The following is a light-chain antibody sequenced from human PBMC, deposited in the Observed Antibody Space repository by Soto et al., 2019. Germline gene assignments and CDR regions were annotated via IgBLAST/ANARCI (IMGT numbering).Light chain of an antibody. CDR2: DVF. V-gene: IGLV2-14*01. J-gene: IGLJ1*01. CDR1: SSDVGGYHY. CDR3: NSYTSRSSGV. Sequence: QSVLTQPASVSGSPGQSITISCTGTSSDVGGYHYVSWYQPHPGKAPKLMIYDVFNRPSGVSKRFSGSKSGNTVSLTISGLQAEDEADYYCNSYTSRSSGVFGTGTKVTVL.